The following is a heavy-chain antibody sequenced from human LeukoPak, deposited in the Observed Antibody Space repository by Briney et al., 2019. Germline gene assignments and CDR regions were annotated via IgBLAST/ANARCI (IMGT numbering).Heavy chain of an antibody. Sequence: PGGSLRLSCAASGFTFDDYAMHWVRQAPGKGLEWVSGISWNSGSIGYADSVKGRFTISRDNAKNSLYLQMNSLRAEDTAVYYCAKDAEESAATYYVDVWGKGTTVTVSS. D-gene: IGHD2-15*01. V-gene: IGHV3-9*01. CDR1: GFTFDDYA. CDR3: AKDAEESAATYYVDV. J-gene: IGHJ6*03. CDR2: ISWNSGSI.